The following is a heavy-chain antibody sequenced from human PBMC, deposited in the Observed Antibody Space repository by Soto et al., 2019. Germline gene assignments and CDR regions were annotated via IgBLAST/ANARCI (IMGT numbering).Heavy chain of an antibody. J-gene: IGHJ4*02. CDR3: AKALVPALTAKFGL. D-gene: IGHD3-16*01. CDR1: GIICNDYS. V-gene: IGHV3-23*01. CDR2: VTASGGGT. Sequence: PGGSLRRSCGADGIICNDYSMPLVRLAPGKGLEWVSTVTASGGGTFYANSVKGRFTISRDNSRNTLHLQMSSLRVEDTALYDCAKALVPALTAKFGLWGQGRRVTVSS.